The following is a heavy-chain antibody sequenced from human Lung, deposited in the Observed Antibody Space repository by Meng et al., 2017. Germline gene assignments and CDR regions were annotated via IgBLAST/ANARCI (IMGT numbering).Heavy chain of an antibody. Sequence: QVQLQEPGPGPVKPSQTLSLTGTVSGGSISSSNYYWSWIRQPPGKGLEWSGHIYNSGSTYYNPSLKSRITISVDTSKNQFSLKLSSVTAADTAVYYCARGQKGYFDLWGRGTLVTVSS. V-gene: IGHV4-30-4*01. CDR3: ARGQKGYFDL. CDR1: GGSISSSNYY. CDR2: IYNSGST. J-gene: IGHJ2*01.